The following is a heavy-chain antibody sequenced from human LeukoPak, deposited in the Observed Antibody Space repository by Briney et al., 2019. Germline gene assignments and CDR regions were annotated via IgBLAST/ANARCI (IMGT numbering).Heavy chain of an antibody. Sequence: SETLSLTCTVSGGSISSTTYYWGWIRQPPGKGLEWIGEINHSGSTNYNPSLKSRVTISVDTSKNQFSLKLSSVTAADTAVYYCARYIRAPRLNWFDPWGQGTLVTVSS. CDR2: INHSGST. CDR3: ARYIRAPRLNWFDP. J-gene: IGHJ5*02. CDR1: GGSISSTTYY. V-gene: IGHV4-39*07.